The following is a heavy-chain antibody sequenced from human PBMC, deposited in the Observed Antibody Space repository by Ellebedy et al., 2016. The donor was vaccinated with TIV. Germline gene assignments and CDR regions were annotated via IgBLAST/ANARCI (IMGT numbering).Heavy chain of an antibody. V-gene: IGHV3-11*01. J-gene: IGHJ4*02. CDR3: ARLGVIAAAGASDY. Sequence: PGGSLRLSCAASGFTFSGYYMSWFRQAPGKGPEWVSYISYSGDLMYYADSVKGRFTTSRDNAENSLYLQMNSLRAEETAVYFCARLGVIAAAGASDYWGQGTLVIVSS. CDR2: ISYSGDLM. CDR1: GFTFSGYY. D-gene: IGHD6-13*01.